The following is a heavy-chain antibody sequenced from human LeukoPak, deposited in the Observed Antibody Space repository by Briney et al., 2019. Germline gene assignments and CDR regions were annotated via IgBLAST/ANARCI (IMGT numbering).Heavy chain of an antibody. CDR3: AKDLPLPSYDFWSGYYDDY. Sequence: GGSLRLSCAASGFTFDDYAMHWVRQAPGKGLEWVSLISGDGGSTYYADSVKGRFTISRDNSKNSLYLQMYSLRTEDTALYYCAKDLPLPSYDFWSGYYDDYWGQGTLVTVSS. CDR1: GFTFDDYA. CDR2: ISGDGGST. D-gene: IGHD3-3*01. J-gene: IGHJ4*02. V-gene: IGHV3-43*02.